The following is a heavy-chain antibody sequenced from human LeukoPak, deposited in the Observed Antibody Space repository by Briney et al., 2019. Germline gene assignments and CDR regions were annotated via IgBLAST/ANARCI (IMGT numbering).Heavy chain of an antibody. CDR3: ARVFYYYYGMDV. J-gene: IGHJ6*02. CDR2: INHSGST. Sequence: XWIGEINHSGSTTYNPSLKSRVTISVDTSKNQFSLKLSYVTAADTAVYYCARVFYYYYGMDVWGQGTTVTVSS. V-gene: IGHV4-34*01.